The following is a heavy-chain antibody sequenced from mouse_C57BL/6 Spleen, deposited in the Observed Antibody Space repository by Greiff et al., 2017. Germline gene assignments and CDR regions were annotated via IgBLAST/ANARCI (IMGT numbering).Heavy chain of an antibody. CDR1: GYTFTSYT. D-gene: IGHD3-1*01. CDR2: INPSSGYT. J-gene: IGHJ4*01. Sequence: QVQLQQSGAELARPGASVKMSCKASGYTFTSYTMHWVKQRPGQGLEWIGYINPSSGYTKYNQKFKDKATLTADKSSSTAYMQLSSLTSEDSAVYYCARSGGRDYAMDYWGQGTSGTVSS. CDR3: ARSGGRDYAMDY. V-gene: IGHV1-4*01.